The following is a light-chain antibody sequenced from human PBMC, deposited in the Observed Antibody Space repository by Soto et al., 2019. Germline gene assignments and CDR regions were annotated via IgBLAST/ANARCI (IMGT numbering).Light chain of an antibody. V-gene: IGKV1-39*01. Sequence: DIQMTQSPSSLSASVGDRVTITCRASQSSSSYLNWYQQKPGKAPKLLIYAASSLQSGVPSRFSGSGSGTDFTLTISSLQPEDFETYYCQQSYSTPRTFGQGTKVEIK. CDR2: AAS. CDR1: QSSSSY. CDR3: QQSYSTPRT. J-gene: IGKJ1*01.